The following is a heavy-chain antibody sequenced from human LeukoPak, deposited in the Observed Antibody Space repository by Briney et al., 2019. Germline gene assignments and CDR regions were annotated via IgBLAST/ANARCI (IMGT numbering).Heavy chain of an antibody. J-gene: IGHJ4*02. CDR2: IYYSGST. CDR1: GGSFNRSGYY. D-gene: IGHD3-3*01. CDR3: ARSRVWSDYWGYFDY. V-gene: IGHV4-39*01. Sequence: PSETLSLTCTVSGGSFNRSGYYWGWIRQPPGKGLEWIGNIYYSGSTYYNPSLKSRVTISVDTSKNQFSLKLSSVTAADTAVYYCARSRVWSDYWGYFDYWGQGTLVTVSS.